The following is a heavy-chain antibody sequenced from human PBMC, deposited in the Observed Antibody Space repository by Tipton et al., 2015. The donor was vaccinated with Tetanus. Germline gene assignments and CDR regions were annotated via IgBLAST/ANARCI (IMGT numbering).Heavy chain of an antibody. Sequence: QLVQSGPEVKKPGSSVKVSCKASGGTFSSYAISWVRQAPGQGLEWMGGIIPIFGTANYAQKFQGRVTITADESTSTAYMELGSLRSEDTAVYYCARVPYYYERGPFDYWGQGTLVTVSS. J-gene: IGHJ4*02. V-gene: IGHV1-69*01. CDR3: ARVPYYYERGPFDY. D-gene: IGHD3-10*02. CDR2: IIPIFGTA. CDR1: GGTFSSYA.